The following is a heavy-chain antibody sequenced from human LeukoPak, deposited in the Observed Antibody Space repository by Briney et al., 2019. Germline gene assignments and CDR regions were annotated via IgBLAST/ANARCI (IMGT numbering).Heavy chain of an antibody. Sequence: GGSLRLSCAASGFTVSSNYMSWVRQAPGKGLEWVSVIYSGGSTYHADSVKGRFTISRDNSKNTLYLQMNSLRAEDTAVYYCARTKGGSWFDPWGQGTLVTVSS. J-gene: IGHJ5*02. CDR3: ARTKGGSWFDP. CDR1: GFTVSSNY. D-gene: IGHD1-26*01. CDR2: IYSGGST. V-gene: IGHV3-53*01.